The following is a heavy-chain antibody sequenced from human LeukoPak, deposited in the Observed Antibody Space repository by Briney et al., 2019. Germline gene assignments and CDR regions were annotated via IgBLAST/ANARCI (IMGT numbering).Heavy chain of an antibody. CDR3: VRGGGHFVN. V-gene: IGHV3-7*05. Sequence: GGSLRLSCVASGFTFSSSWMSWVRQAPGKGLEWLANINEDGSDNYYVDSVKGRFTVSRDNAQNSPYLQMNSLRAEDTAVFYCVRGGGHFVNWGQGTLVTVSS. CDR2: INEDGSDN. D-gene: IGHD3-16*01. J-gene: IGHJ4*02. CDR1: GFTFSSSW.